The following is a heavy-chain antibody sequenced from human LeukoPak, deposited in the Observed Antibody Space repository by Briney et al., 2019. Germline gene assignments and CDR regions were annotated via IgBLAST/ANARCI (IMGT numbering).Heavy chain of an antibody. Sequence: ASVKVSCKASGYTFTGYYMHWVRQAPGQGLEWMGWINPNSGGTNYAQKFQGRVTMTRDTSISTAYMELSRLRSDDTAVYYCARGVGEVGATPGGYYFDYWGQGTLVTVSS. CDR2: INPNSGGT. J-gene: IGHJ4*02. CDR3: ARGVGEVGATPGGYYFDY. V-gene: IGHV1-2*02. D-gene: IGHD1-26*01. CDR1: GYTFTGYY.